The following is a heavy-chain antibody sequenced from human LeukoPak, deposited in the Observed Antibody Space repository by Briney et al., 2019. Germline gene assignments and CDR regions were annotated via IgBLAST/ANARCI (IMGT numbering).Heavy chain of an antibody. Sequence: GSVKVSCKASGYTFTSYGISWVRQAPGQGLEWMGWISAYNGNTNYAQKLQGRATMTTDTSTSTAYMELRSLRSDDTAVYYCARDSAVVVPAANGYYYYGMDVWGQGTTVTVSS. V-gene: IGHV1-18*01. J-gene: IGHJ6*02. CDR1: GYTFTSYG. CDR3: ARDSAVVVPAANGYYYYGMDV. CDR2: ISAYNGNT. D-gene: IGHD2-2*01.